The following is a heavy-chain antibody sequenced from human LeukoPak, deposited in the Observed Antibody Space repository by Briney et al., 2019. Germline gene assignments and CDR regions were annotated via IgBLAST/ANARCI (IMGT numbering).Heavy chain of an antibody. CDR1: GFTFGSYG. CDR2: ITPNADRA. V-gene: IGHV3-23*01. D-gene: IGHD1-26*01. CDR3: ARDAQSGAFSDFDY. Sequence: GGSLRLSCAASGFTFGSYGMSWVRQAPGKGLEWVSFITPNADRASYADSVKGRFTISRDNSQSTVFLQMNSLRPEDTAVYYCARDAQSGAFSDFDYWGQGTLVTVSS. J-gene: IGHJ4*02.